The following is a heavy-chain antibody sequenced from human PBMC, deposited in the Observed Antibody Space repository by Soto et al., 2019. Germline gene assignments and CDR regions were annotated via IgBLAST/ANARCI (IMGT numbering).Heavy chain of an antibody. V-gene: IGHV4-39*01. CDR1: GGSISSSSYY. CDR3: ARPATVTTFNWYFDL. J-gene: IGHJ2*01. CDR2: IYYSGST. D-gene: IGHD4-17*01. Sequence: PSETLSLTCTVSGGSISSSSYYWGWIRQPPGKGLEWIGSIYYSGSTYYNPSLKSRVTISVDTSKNPFSLKLSSVTAADTAVYYCARPATVTTFNWYFDLWGRGTLVPVSS.